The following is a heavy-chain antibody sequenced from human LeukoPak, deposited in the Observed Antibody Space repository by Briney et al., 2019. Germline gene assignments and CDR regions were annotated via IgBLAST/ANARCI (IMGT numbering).Heavy chain of an antibody. CDR1: GGTFSSYA. CDR2: NIPIFGTA. CDR3: ARDPDTASPMDV. D-gene: IGHD5-18*01. Sequence: SVKVFCKASGGTFSSYAISWVRQAPGQGLEWMGGNIPIFGTANYAQKFQGRVTITADKSTSTAYMELSSLRSEDTAVYYCARDPDTASPMDVWGKGTTVTVSS. J-gene: IGHJ6*04. V-gene: IGHV1-69*06.